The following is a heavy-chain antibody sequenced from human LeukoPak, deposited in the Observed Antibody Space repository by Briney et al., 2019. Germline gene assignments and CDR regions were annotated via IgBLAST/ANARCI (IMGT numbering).Heavy chain of an antibody. J-gene: IGHJ4*02. V-gene: IGHV3-48*04. CDR1: GFTFSSYA. CDR3: ARDVHPLIDY. CDR2: ISSSGNTI. D-gene: IGHD3-10*02. Sequence: GRSLRLSCAASGFTFSSYAMHWVRQAPGKGLEWVSYISSSGNTIFYADSVKGRFTISRDNARNSLYLQMNSLRAEDTAVYYCARDVHPLIDYWGQGTLVTVSS.